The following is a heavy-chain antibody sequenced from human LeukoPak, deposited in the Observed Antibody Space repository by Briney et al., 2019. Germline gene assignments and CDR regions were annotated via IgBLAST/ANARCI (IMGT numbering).Heavy chain of an antibody. D-gene: IGHD6-13*01. CDR1: GYTFTGYY. J-gene: IGHJ4*02. V-gene: IGHV1-2*02. CDR3: ARQSNTPAGDFDY. CDR2: INPNSGGT. Sequence: ASVKVSCKASGYTFTGYYMHWVRQAPGQGLEWMGWINPNSGGTNDAQKFQGRVTMTRDSRVTMTRDTSISAAYMELSRLRSDDTAVYYCARQSNTPAGDFDYWGQGTLVTVSS.